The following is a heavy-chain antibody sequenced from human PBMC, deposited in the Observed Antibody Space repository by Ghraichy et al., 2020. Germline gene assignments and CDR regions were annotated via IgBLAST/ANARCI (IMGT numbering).Heavy chain of an antibody. Sequence: GGSLRLSCAASGFTFSSYAMSWVRQAPGKGLEWVSAISGSGGSTYYADSVKGRFTISRDNSKNTLYLQMNSLRAEDTAVYYCANLHRRTTVTRRSDYWGQGTLVTVSS. D-gene: IGHD4-17*01. CDR1: GFTFSSYA. V-gene: IGHV3-23*01. J-gene: IGHJ4*02. CDR2: ISGSGGST. CDR3: ANLHRRTTVTRRSDY.